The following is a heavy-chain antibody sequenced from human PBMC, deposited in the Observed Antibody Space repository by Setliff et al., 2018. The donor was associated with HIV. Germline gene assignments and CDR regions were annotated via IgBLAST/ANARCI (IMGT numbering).Heavy chain of an antibody. CDR1: GGTFSSYA. J-gene: IGHJ4*02. CDR3: ARWYGFHSSSSVLGF. D-gene: IGHD6-6*01. CDR2: IIPIFGTP. Sequence: SVKVSCKASGGTFSSYAISWVRQAPGQGLEWMARIIPIFGTPNYAQRFQGRVTMTRDTSTSTVYMELSSLRSEDTAVYYCARWYGFHSSSSVLGFWGQGTLVTVSS. V-gene: IGHV1-69*05.